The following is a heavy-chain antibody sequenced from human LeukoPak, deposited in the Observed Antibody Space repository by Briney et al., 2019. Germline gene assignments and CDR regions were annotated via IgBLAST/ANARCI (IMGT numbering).Heavy chain of an antibody. CDR3: ARQEYSSGWYLHYFDS. CDR2: IHHSGSS. D-gene: IGHD6-19*01. J-gene: IGHJ4*02. Sequence: PSETLSLTCTVSSGSITSSGSYWGWIRQPPGKGLEWIGSIHHSGSSYYNPSLKSRLLISVDTPKNQFSLFLTSVTAADTAVYYCARQEYSSGWYLHYFDSWGKGTLVTVSA. V-gene: IGHV4-39*01. CDR1: SGSITSSGSY.